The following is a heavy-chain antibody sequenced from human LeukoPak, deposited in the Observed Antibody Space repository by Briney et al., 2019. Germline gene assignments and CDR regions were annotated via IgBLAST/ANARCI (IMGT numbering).Heavy chain of an antibody. CDR2: IRSSGNTI. J-gene: IGHJ4*02. D-gene: IGHD1-14*01. V-gene: IGHV3-48*03. CDR3: ARETTGESDY. Sequence: GGSLRLSCTASGFTFSSYEMNWVRQAPGKGLEWVSYIRSSGNTISYADSVKGRFTISRDNAKSSLYLQMNSLRAEDTAVYYCARETTGESDYWGQGTLVTVSS. CDR1: GFTFSSYE.